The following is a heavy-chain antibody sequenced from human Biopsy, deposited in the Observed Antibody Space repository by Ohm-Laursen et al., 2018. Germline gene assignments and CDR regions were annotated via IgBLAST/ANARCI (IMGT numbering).Heavy chain of an antibody. CDR2: IVPILGTV. V-gene: IGHV1-69*08. CDR3: ATDADGYYTEFDF. CDR1: GYTLNELS. D-gene: IGHD5-24*01. J-gene: IGHJ4*02. Sequence: SSVKVSCKVSGYTLNELSMHWVRQVPGKGLEWLGRIVPILGTVNYAQRFQGRVALTADKSTGTAYMELNRLISDDTAVYYCATDADGYYTEFDFWGQGTLITVSS.